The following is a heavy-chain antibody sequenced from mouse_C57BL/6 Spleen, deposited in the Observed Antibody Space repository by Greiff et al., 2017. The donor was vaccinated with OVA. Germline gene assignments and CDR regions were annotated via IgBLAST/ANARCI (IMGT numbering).Heavy chain of an antibody. J-gene: IGHJ4*01. CDR2: IDPSDSET. CDR3: ARSGAFYDGYSYAMDY. CDR1: GYTFTSYW. Sequence: VQLQQPGAELVRPGSSVKLSCKASGYTFTSYWMHWVKQRPIQGLEWIGNIDPSDSETHYNQKFKDKATLTVDKSSSTAYMQLSSLTSEDSAVYYCARSGAFYDGYSYAMDYWGQGTSVTVSS. V-gene: IGHV1-52*01. D-gene: IGHD2-3*01.